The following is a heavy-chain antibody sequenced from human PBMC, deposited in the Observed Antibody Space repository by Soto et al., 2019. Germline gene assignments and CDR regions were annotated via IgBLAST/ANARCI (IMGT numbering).Heavy chain of an antibody. V-gene: IGHV1-3*01. D-gene: IGHD3-22*01. CDR3: ARGSYYYDSSGYPGYFQH. CDR1: GYTFTSYA. J-gene: IGHJ1*01. CDR2: INAGNGNT. Sequence: ASVKVSCKASGYTFTSYAMHWVRQAPGQRLEWMGWINAGNGNTKYSQKFQGRVTITRDTSASTAYMELSSLRSEDTAVYYCARGSYYYDSSGYPGYFQHWGQGTLVTVSS.